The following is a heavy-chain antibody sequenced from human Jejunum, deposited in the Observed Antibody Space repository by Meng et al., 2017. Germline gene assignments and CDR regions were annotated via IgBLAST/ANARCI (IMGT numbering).Heavy chain of an antibody. V-gene: IGHV4-34*01. Sequence: QGQLQQGGAGLLKPSETLSLTCAVYGGSFSGYYWTWIRQPPGKGLEWIGEINHNGSPYYNPSLNNRVTMSVDTSKNQLSLKLSSVTAADTAVYYCAIGGPGPRLLNWGQGTLVTVSS. D-gene: IGHD1-14*01. CDR3: AIGGPGPRLLN. J-gene: IGHJ4*02. CDR2: INHNGSP. CDR1: GGSFSGYY.